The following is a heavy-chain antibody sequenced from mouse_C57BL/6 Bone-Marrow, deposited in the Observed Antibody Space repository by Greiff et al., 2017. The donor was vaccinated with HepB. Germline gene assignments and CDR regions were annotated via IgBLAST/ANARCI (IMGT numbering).Heavy chain of an antibody. CDR1: GYTFTSYW. CDR3: ARYSFDY. CDR2: IYPSDSET. J-gene: IGHJ2*01. V-gene: IGHV1-61*01. Sequence: QFQLQQPGTELVKPGASVKLSCKASGYTFTSYWMHWVKQRPGQGLEWIGNIYPSDSETHYNQKFKDKATLTVDKSSSTAYMQLSSLTSEDSAVYYCARYSFDYWGQGTTLTVSS.